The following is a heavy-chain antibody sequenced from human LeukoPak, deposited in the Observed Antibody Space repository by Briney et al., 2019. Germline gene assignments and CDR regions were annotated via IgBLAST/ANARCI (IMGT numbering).Heavy chain of an antibody. CDR3: ARVPLWFGELLSDY. D-gene: IGHD3-10*01. V-gene: IGHV1-3*01. Sequence: ASVKVSCKASGYTFTSYAMHWVRQAPGQRLEWMGWINAGNGNTKYSQKFQGRVTITRDTSASTAYMELSSLRSEDTAVYYCARVPLWFGELLSDYWGQGTLVTVSS. CDR2: INAGNGNT. J-gene: IGHJ4*02. CDR1: GYTFTSYA.